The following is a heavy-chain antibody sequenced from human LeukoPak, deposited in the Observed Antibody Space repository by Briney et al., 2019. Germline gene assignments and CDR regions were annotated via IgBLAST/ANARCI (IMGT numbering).Heavy chain of an antibody. D-gene: IGHD3-10*01. V-gene: IGHV4-31*03. J-gene: IGHJ3*02. CDR1: GGSISSGGYY. Sequence: SETLSLTCTVSGGSISSGGYYWSWIRQHPGKGLEWIGYIYYSGSTYYNPSLKSRVPIPVDTPKNQFSLKLSSLTAADTAVFYCARSTMVQRIAAVDAFD. CDR3: ARSTMVQRIAAVDAFD. CDR2: IYYSGST.